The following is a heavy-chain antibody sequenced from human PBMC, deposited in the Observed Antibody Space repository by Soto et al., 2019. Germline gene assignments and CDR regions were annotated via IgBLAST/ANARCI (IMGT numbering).Heavy chain of an antibody. Sequence: GGSLRLSCAASGFSFNIHSMNWVRQAPGKGLEWVSFISTSSSAVYYADSVKGRFTISRDNAKNSLYLQMNSLRDEDTAVYYCAREEPPWLVPTGMDVRGQGTTVTVSS. J-gene: IGHJ6*02. CDR2: ISTSSSAV. D-gene: IGHD6-19*01. CDR3: AREEPPWLVPTGMDV. CDR1: GFSFNIHS. V-gene: IGHV3-48*02.